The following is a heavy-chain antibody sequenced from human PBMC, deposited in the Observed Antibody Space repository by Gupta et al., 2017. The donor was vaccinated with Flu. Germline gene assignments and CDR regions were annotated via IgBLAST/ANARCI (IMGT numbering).Heavy chain of an antibody. Sequence: EVQLVESGGGLVKPGGSLRLSCAASGFTFSSYSMNWVRQAPGKGLEWVSSISSSSSYIYYADSVKGRFTISRDNAKNSLYLQMNSLRAEDTAVYYCARGAYYDSSGYYSLSGWFDPWGQGTLVTVSS. V-gene: IGHV3-21*01. CDR2: ISSSSSYI. CDR1: GFTFSSYS. CDR3: ARGAYYDSSGYYSLSGWFDP. J-gene: IGHJ5*02. D-gene: IGHD3-22*01.